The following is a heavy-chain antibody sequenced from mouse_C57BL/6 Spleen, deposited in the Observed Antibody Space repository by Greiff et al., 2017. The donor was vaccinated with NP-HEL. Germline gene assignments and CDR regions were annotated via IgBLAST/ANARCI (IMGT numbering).Heavy chain of an antibody. V-gene: IGHV1-53*01. D-gene: IGHD1-1*01. CDR3: ASGGDYYGSSSYFDY. Sequence: VQLQQSGTELVKPGASVKLSCKASGYTFTSYWMHWVKQRPGQGLEWIGNINPSNGGTNYNEKFKSKATLTVDKSSSTAYMQLSSLTSEDSAVYYGASGGDYYGSSSYFDYWGQGTTLTVSS. CDR1: GYTFTSYW. CDR2: INPSNGGT. J-gene: IGHJ2*01.